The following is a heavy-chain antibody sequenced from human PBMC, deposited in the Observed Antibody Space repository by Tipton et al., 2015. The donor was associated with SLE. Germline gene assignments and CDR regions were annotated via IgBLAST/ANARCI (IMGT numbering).Heavy chain of an antibody. Sequence: TLSLTCAVSGGSFSTYYWSWIRLPPGKGLEWIGRIYNSGSPKYNPSLKSRVIMSVDTSKNQFSLKLSSVTAADTAVYFCAATYYYSSGRTSFDNWGPGTLVTVSS. CDR2: IYNSGSP. J-gene: IGHJ3*02. D-gene: IGHD3-10*01. CDR3: AATYYYSSGRTSFDN. CDR1: GGSFSTYY. V-gene: IGHV4-59*10.